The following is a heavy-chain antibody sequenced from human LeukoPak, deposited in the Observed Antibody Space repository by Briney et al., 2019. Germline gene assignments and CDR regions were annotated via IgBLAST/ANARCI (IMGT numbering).Heavy chain of an antibody. CDR2: IYYSGIT. CDR3: ARGLTYDSSGYPLDS. J-gene: IGHJ4*02. Sequence: SETLSLTCTVSGDSISSSRYYWGWIRQPPGKGLQWIGCIYYSGITYYNPSLKSRVTISVDTSKNQFSLKLSSVTAADTAVYYCARGLTYDSSGYPLDSWGQGTLVTVSS. V-gene: IGHV4-39*07. D-gene: IGHD3-22*01. CDR1: GDSISSSRYY.